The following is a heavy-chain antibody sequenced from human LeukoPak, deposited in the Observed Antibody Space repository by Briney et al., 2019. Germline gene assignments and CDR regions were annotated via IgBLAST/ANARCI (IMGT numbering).Heavy chain of an antibody. Sequence: SETLSLTCTVSGGSISSYYWSWIRQPPGKGLEWIGYIYYSGSTNYNPSLKSRVTISVDTSKNQFSLKLSSVTAADTAVYYCARVDADNYYFDYWGQGTLVTVSS. D-gene: IGHD1-20*01. CDR2: IYYSGST. J-gene: IGHJ4*02. V-gene: IGHV4-59*01. CDR3: ARVDADNYYFDY. CDR1: GGSISSYY.